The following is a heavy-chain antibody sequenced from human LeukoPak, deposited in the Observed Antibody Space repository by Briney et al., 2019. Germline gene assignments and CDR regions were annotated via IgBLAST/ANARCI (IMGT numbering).Heavy chain of an antibody. CDR1: GGSISSYY. D-gene: IGHD3-16*02. V-gene: IGHV4-59*01. Sequence: SETLSLTCTVSGGSISSYYWSWIRQPPGKGLEWIAYISDIGSINYNPSLKSRVTISLDTSKNQFSLKLSSVTAADTAVYYCARVRGSAGTYYDYVWGSYRPNYFDYWGQGTLVTVSS. CDR3: ARVRGSAGTYYDYVWGSYRPNYFDY. CDR2: ISDIGSI. J-gene: IGHJ4*02.